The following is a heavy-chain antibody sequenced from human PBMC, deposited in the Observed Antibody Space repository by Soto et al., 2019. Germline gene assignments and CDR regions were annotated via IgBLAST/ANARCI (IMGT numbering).Heavy chain of an antibody. CDR2: IIPIFGTA. D-gene: IGHD3-16*02. Sequence: GASVKVSCKASGGTFSSYAISWVRQAPGQGLEWMGGIIPIFGTANYAQKFQGRVTITAEKSTSTAYMALSSLIFEDTAVSYSALKSHSVWGRYRREDWYFDLWRRGTLVSVSS. CDR3: ALKSHSVWGRYRREDWYFDL. CDR1: GGTFSSYA. J-gene: IGHJ2*01. V-gene: IGHV1-69*06.